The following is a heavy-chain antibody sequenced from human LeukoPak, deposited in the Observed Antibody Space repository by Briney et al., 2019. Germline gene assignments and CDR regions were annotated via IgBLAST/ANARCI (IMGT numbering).Heavy chain of an antibody. CDR3: ARHLDGYNYYYYYYMDV. CDR1: GGSIRSSGYY. Sequence: SETLSLTCTVSGGSIRSSGYYWGWIRQPPGKGLEWIGSIYYSGSTYYNPSLTSRVTISVDTSKNQFSLKLSSVTAADTAVYYCARHLDGYNYYYYYYMDVWGKGTTVTVSS. J-gene: IGHJ6*03. V-gene: IGHV4-39*01. CDR2: IYYSGST. D-gene: IGHD5-24*01.